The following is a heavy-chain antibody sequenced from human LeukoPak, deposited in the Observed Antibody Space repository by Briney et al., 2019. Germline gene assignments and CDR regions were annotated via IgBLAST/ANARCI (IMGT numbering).Heavy chain of an antibody. V-gene: IGHV1-2*06. Sequence: ASVKVSCKASGYTFTGYSMHWVRQAPGQGLEWMGRINPNSGGTNYAQKFQGRVTMTRDTSISTAYMELSRLRSDDTAVYYCARDYYDSSGEYAFDIWGQGTMVTVSS. D-gene: IGHD3-22*01. CDR3: ARDYYDSSGEYAFDI. CDR1: GYTFTGYS. J-gene: IGHJ3*02. CDR2: INPNSGGT.